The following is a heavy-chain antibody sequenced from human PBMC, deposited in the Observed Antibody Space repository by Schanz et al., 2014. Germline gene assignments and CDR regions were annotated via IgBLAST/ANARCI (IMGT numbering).Heavy chain of an antibody. CDR3: ASDYNYFETEAP. Sequence: EVQLVESGGGLAQPGGSLRLSCAASGITFSGYSMNWVRQAPGKGLEWVSYISGSSSTKYYADSVKGRFTISRDNAENTLYLQMNSLRAEDTAVYYCASDYNYFETEAPWGQGTLVTGSS. CDR2: ISGSSSTK. J-gene: IGHJ5*02. CDR1: GITFSGYS. V-gene: IGHV3-48*04. D-gene: IGHD3-16*01.